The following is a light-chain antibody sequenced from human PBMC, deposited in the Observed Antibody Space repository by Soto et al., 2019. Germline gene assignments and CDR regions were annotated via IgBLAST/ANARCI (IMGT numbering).Light chain of an antibody. V-gene: IGKV3-20*01. CDR3: QQYGSSPPST. J-gene: IGKJ2*01. CDR1: QSVSNNY. Sequence: EVVLTQSPGTLSLSPGERATLSCRASQSVSNNYLAWHQQKRGQSPKLLIFGSTDRATGIPDRFSGSGSGTDFPLTISRLEPEDFAVYYCQQYGSSPPSTFGQGTKLEIK. CDR2: GST.